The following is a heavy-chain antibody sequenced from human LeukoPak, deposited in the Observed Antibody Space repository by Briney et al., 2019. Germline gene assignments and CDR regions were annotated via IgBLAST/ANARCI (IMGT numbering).Heavy chain of an antibody. V-gene: IGHV3-9*01. CDR3: VKGDRGHSVPDY. CDR1: GFTFDDYA. CDR2: ITWNSRTI. J-gene: IGHJ4*02. Sequence: PGGSLRLSCAASGFTFDDYAMHWVRQAPGKGLEWVSGITWNSRTIGYADSVKGRFTISRDNAKNSLYLQMSGLRTEDTALYYCVKGDRGHSVPDYWGQGTLVTVSS. D-gene: IGHD2-21*01.